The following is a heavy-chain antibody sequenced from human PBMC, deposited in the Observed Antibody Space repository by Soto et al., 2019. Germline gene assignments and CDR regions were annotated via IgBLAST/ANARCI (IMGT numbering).Heavy chain of an antibody. CDR2: IHSGGTT. CDR3: ARDSSGYGVDY. V-gene: IGHV3-53*01. J-gene: IGHJ4*02. CDR1: GFTFSSNY. D-gene: IGHD5-12*01. Sequence: GGSLRLSCAASGFTFSSNYMIWFRQPPGKGLDWVSVIHSGGTTYYADSVKGRFTISRDNSKNTLYLQMNSLRPEDTAVYYCARDSSGYGVDYWGQGTLVTVSS.